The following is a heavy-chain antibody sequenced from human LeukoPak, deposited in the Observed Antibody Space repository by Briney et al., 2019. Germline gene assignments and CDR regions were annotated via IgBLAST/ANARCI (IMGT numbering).Heavy chain of an antibody. J-gene: IGHJ5*02. Sequence: GGSLRLSCAASGFTFSSYSMNWVRQAPGRGLEWVSSISSSSNYRYYADSVKGRFTISRDNAKDSLYLQMNSLRAEDTAVYYCARDAPTGWFDPWGQGTLVTVSS. CDR3: ARDAPTGWFDP. CDR1: GFTFSSYS. V-gene: IGHV3-21*01. CDR2: ISSSSNYR. D-gene: IGHD1-14*01.